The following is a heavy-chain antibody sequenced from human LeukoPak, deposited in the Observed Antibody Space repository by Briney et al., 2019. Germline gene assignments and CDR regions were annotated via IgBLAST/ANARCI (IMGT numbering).Heavy chain of an antibody. CDR2: IIPIFGTA. V-gene: IGHV1-69*06. J-gene: IGHJ4*02. Sequence: ASVKVSCQASGGTFSSYAISWVRQAPGQGLEWMGGIIPIFGTANYAQKFQGRVTITADKSTSTAYMELSSLRSGDTAVYYCARSMVWGVSLVYYFDYWGQGTLVTVSS. CDR3: ARSMVWGVSLVYYFDY. D-gene: IGHD3-10*01. CDR1: GGTFSSYA.